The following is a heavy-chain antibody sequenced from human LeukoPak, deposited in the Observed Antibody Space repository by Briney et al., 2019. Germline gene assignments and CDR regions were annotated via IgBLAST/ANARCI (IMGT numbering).Heavy chain of an antibody. CDR2: ISGSGGST. CDR3: AKVYYDSSGYGNFDY. CDR1: GFTFSSYA. D-gene: IGHD3-22*01. Sequence: PGGSLRLSCAASGFTFSSYAMSWVRQAPGKGLEWVLAISGSGGSTYYADSVKGRFTISRDNSKNTLYLQMNSLRAEDTAVYYCAKVYYDSSGYGNFDYWGQGTLVAVSS. V-gene: IGHV3-23*01. J-gene: IGHJ4*02.